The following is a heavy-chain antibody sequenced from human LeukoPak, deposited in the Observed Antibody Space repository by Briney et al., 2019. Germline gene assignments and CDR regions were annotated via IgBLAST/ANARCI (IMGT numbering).Heavy chain of an antibody. D-gene: IGHD3-16*01. CDR3: ARDHHRRQYDGQARDTFDI. V-gene: IGHV3-30*02. CDR2: IRFDGSNK. J-gene: IGHJ3*02. Sequence: PGGSLRLSCAASGFTFSNYGVHWVRQAPGKGLEWVSFIRFDGSNKYYADSVKGRFTISRDSSRNTLYLQMNSLRAEDTAVYYCARDHHRRQYDGQARDTFDIWGQGTMVTVSS. CDR1: GFTFSNYG.